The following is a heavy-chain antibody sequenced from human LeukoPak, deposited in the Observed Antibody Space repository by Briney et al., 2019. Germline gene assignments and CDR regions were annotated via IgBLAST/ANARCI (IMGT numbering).Heavy chain of an antibody. Sequence: GASVKVSCKASGYTFTGYYMHWVRQAPGQGLEWMGWINPNSGGTNYAQKFQGRVTMTRDTSISTAYMELSRLRSDDTAVYYCARDPADATYSSSWSRRGVDWFDPWGQGTLVTVSS. CDR1: GYTFTGYY. V-gene: IGHV1-2*02. CDR3: ARDPADATYSSSWSRRGVDWFDP. D-gene: IGHD6-13*01. J-gene: IGHJ5*02. CDR2: INPNSGGT.